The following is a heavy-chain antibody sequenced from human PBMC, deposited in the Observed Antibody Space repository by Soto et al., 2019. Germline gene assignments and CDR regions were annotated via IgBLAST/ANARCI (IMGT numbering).Heavy chain of an antibody. Sequence: SETQSLTCTVPGGSIRSSNWWSWVRQPPGKGLEWIGEIYHSGSTNYNPSLKSRVTISVDKSKNQFSLKLSSVTAADTAVYYCARVSGSYYYGMDVWGQGTTVTVSS. D-gene: IGHD1-26*01. CDR1: GGSIRSSNW. CDR3: ARVSGSYYYGMDV. J-gene: IGHJ6*02. CDR2: IYHSGST. V-gene: IGHV4-4*02.